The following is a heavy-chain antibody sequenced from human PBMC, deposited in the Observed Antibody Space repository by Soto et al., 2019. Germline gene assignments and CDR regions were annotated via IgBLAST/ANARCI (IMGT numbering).Heavy chain of an antibody. D-gene: IGHD3-10*01. CDR2: ISYDGFIK. CDR3: AKDLKASGGHSGTLNYYYGMDV. CDR1: GFSFSTHG. V-gene: IGHV3-30*18. J-gene: IGHJ6*04. Sequence: QVQLVESGGGVVQPGRSLRLSCASSGFSFSTHGMQWVRQAPGKGLEWVAIISYDGFIKYTADDVKGRFTISRDNSKNMHFLQMDSRRAEDSAVYYCAKDLKASGGHSGTLNYYYGMDVWGKGTTVIVS.